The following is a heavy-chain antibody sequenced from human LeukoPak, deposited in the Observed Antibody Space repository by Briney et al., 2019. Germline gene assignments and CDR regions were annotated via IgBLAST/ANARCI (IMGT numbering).Heavy chain of an antibody. D-gene: IGHD3-10*01. Sequence: KSSETLSLTCTVSVGSISSYYWSWIRQPPGKGLEWIGYVYYSGSTNYNPSLRSRVTISIDTSKNQFSLKLSSVTAADTSVYYCASTYYYGSGSHNYGMDVRGQGTTVTVSS. V-gene: IGHV4-59*08. CDR3: ASTYYYGSGSHNYGMDV. CDR2: VYYSGST. CDR1: VGSISSYY. J-gene: IGHJ6*02.